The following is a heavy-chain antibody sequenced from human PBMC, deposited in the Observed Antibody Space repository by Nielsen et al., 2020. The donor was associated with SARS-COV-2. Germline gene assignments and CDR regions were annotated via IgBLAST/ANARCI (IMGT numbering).Heavy chain of an antibody. Sequence: GESLKISCAVSGFIFTDFSMNWVRQAPGKGLEWVSYISLTSTTTYYADSVKGRFTVSRDNAKKSLSLQMNNLRAEDTAVYYCVRDRTVFGEVIGLDWGQGALVTVSS. CDR2: ISLTSTTT. CDR1: GFIFTDFS. CDR3: VRDRTVFGEVIGLD. D-gene: IGHD3-3*01. J-gene: IGHJ4*02. V-gene: IGHV3-48*01.